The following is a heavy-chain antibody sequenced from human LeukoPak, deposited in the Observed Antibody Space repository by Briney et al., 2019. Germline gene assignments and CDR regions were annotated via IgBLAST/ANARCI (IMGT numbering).Heavy chain of an antibody. V-gene: IGHV3-53*01. CDR1: EFTVRSYH. CDR3: ASLGLVPDPTDY. J-gene: IGHJ4*02. Sequence: PGGSLRLSCAASEFTVRSYHMSWVRQAPGKGLEWVSVIDSGGSTYYAESVKGRFTISRDNSKNTLYLQMNTLADDDTAMYYCASLGLVPDPTDYWGQGTLVTVSS. D-gene: IGHD1-26*01. CDR2: IDSGGST.